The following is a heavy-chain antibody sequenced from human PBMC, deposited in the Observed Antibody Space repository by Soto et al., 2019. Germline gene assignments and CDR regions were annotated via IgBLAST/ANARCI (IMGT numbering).Heavy chain of an antibody. D-gene: IGHD2-15*01. V-gene: IGHV3-23*01. J-gene: IGHJ4*01. CDR1: GFTFSSYA. CDR3: AKRRGAGGYFGC. CDR2: VSIGGST. Sequence: WGTLRLPCAASGFTFSSYAMSWVRQGPGKGLEWVAVVSIGGSTHYADSVRGRVTISRDNSKNTLSLQMNSMTAEDTAVYFCAKRRGAGGYFGCWGQGAMVTVSS.